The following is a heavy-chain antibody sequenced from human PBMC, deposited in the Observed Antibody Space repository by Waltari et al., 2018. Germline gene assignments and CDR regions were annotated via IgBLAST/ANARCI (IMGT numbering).Heavy chain of an antibody. V-gene: IGHV4-39*01. Sequence: QLQLQESGPRLVRPSETLSLICRVSGVSITSNRHYWAWFRQSPGQGLAWLGTVSYSGTTDISPTLKSRVSVSRDTSKNRVSLIVGSVTAADMAVYYCATYMGASVGTAAFDVWGQGTMVTVSS. CDR1: GVSITSNRHY. CDR2: VSYSGTT. J-gene: IGHJ3*01. D-gene: IGHD1-1*01. CDR3: ATYMGASVGTAAFDV.